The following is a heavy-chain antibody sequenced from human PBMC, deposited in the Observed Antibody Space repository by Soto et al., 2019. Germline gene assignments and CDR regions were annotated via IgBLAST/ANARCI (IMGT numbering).Heavy chain of an antibody. V-gene: IGHV1-18*01. CDR3: ARGRDGDY. CDR1: GYAFTTYG. Sequence: QVHLVQSGAEVKKPGASVKVSCKGSGYAFTTYGITWVRQAPGQGLEWMGWISALNGNTNYAQKRQGRVTVTRDTSTSTAYMELRSLRTDDTAVYYCARGRDGDYWGQGALVTVSS. CDR2: ISALNGNT. J-gene: IGHJ4*02. D-gene: IGHD6-6*01.